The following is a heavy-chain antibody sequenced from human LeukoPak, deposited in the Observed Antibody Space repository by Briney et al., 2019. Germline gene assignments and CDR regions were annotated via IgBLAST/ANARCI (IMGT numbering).Heavy chain of an antibody. V-gene: IGHV3-74*01. D-gene: IGHD6-6*01. CDR2: INTDGSST. Sequence: GGSLRLSCAASGFTFSSYWMHWVRQAPGKGLVWVSRINTDGSSTSYADSVKGRFTISRDNAKNTLYLQMNSLRAEDTAVYYCARASYSSSSLALDYWGQGTLVTVSS. CDR3: ARASYSSSSLALDY. CDR1: GFTFSSYW. J-gene: IGHJ4*02.